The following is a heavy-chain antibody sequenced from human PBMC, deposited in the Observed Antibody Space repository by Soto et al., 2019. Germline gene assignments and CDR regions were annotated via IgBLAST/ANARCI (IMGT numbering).Heavy chain of an antibody. J-gene: IGHJ4*02. V-gene: IGHV4-4*02. CDR3: SRAGDGTFDY. D-gene: IGHD4-17*01. CDR2: VSHSGST. CDR1: GGSISGGIW. Sequence: QVQLQESGPGLVKPSGTLSLTCAVSGGSISGGIWWSWVRQPPGKGLEWMGEVSHSGSTGYNPSLKXQVXIXXDKSNDQCALKLSSGTAADTAVYYCSRAGDGTFDYWGQGTVVTVSS.